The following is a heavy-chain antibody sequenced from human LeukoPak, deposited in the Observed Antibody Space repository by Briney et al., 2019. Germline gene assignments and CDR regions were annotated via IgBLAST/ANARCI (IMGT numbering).Heavy chain of an antibody. D-gene: IGHD4-17*01. CDR2: IRYDGSNK. CDR1: GFTLSSYG. Sequence: GRSLRLSCAPSGFTLSSYGMHWVRQAPGKGLEWVAFIRYDGSNKYYADSVKGRFTISIDNSKNTRYLQMNSLRAEDTAVYYCAKALYYGDSSSGIWGQGTMVTVSS. V-gene: IGHV3-30*02. CDR3: AKALYYGDSSSGI. J-gene: IGHJ3*02.